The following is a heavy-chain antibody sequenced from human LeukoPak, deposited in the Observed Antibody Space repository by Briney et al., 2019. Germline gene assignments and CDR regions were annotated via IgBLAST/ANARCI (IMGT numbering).Heavy chain of an antibody. CDR1: GFTLSSYA. CDR2: ISGSGGST. CDR3: AKDFRYECCSGGNCYYYYGMDV. V-gene: IGHV3-23*01. J-gene: IGHJ6*02. Sequence: GGSLRLSCAASGFTLSSYAMNWVRQAPGKGLQWVSAISGSGGSTYYADYVKGRFTISRDNSKNTLYLQVNSLRAEDTAVYYCAKDFRYECCSGGNCYYYYGMDVWGQGTTVTVSS. D-gene: IGHD2-15*01.